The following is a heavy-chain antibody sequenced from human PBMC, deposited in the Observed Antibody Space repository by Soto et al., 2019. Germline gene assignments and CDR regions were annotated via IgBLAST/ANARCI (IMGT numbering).Heavy chain of an antibody. CDR1: GDSGSSNSAA. J-gene: IGHJ6*02. CDR3: ARDRWPLVPAASSGMDV. CDR2: TYYRSKWYN. D-gene: IGHD2-2*01. V-gene: IGHV6-1*01. Sequence: SQTLSLTCAISGDSGSSNSAAWNWIRQSPSRGLEWLGRTYYRSKWYNDYAVSVKSRITINPDTSKNQFSLQLNSVTPEDTAVYYCARDRWPLVPAASSGMDVWGQGTTVTVSS.